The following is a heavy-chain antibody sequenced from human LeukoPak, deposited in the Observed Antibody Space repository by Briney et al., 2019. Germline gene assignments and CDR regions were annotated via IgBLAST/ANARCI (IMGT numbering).Heavy chain of an antibody. D-gene: IGHD3-3*01. J-gene: IGHJ4*02. Sequence: PGGSLRLSCAASGFTFSSYWMSWVRQAPGKGLEWVANIKQDGGEKHYVDSVKGRFTISRDNAKNSLYLQMNSLRAEDTAVYYCARSSGITIFGVVIAVGGLDYWGQGTLVTVSS. V-gene: IGHV3-7*01. CDR1: GFTFSSYW. CDR3: ARSSGITIFGVVIAVGGLDY. CDR2: IKQDGGEK.